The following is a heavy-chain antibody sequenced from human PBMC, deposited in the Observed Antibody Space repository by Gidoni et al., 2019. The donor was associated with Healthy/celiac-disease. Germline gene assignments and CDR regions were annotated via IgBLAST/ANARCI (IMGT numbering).Heavy chain of an antibody. V-gene: IGHV4-4*07. J-gene: IGHJ6*02. Sequence: QVPLQESCPGLVKPSATLSLTCTVPGGSSSSYHWSWIRQPAGKGLEWIGRIYTSGSTTYNPSLKSRVTMSVNTSKKQLSLKLTSVTAADTAVYYCARGDCSTTSCSYYYYGMDVWGQGTTVTVSS. CDR3: ARGDCSTTSCSYYYYGMDV. D-gene: IGHD2-2*01. CDR1: GGSSSSYH. CDR2: IYTSGST.